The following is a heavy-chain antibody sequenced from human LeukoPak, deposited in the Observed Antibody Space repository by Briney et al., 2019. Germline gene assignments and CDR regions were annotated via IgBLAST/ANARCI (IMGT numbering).Heavy chain of an antibody. D-gene: IGHD5-24*01. CDR1: GFTFSSYA. J-gene: IGHJ4*02. CDR3: AREWGMATITYFDY. Sequence: GGSLRLSCAASGFTFSSYAMHWVRQGPGKGLEWVAYIAHHGSNKYYADSVKGRFTISRDNSKNTLYLQMNSLRAEDTAVYYCAREWGMATITYFDYWGQGTLVTVSS. V-gene: IGHV3-30*02. CDR2: IAHHGSNK.